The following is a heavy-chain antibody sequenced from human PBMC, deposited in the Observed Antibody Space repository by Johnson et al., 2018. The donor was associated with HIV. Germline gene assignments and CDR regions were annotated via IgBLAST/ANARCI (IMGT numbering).Heavy chain of an antibody. CDR1: GFTFDDYG. D-gene: IGHD2-15*01. V-gene: IGHV3-15*01. J-gene: IGHJ3*01. CDR2: IKSKNDGGTT. CDR3: TTDLPYCSGHDCYNAFDL. Sequence: VQLVESGGGLVQPGGSLRLSCAASGFTFDDYGMSWVRQAPGKGLEWVGRIKSKNDGGTTDYAAPVNGRFTISRDDSNNTLYLEMNSLKTEDTAVYYCTTDLPYCSGHDCYNAFDLWGQGTTVIVSS.